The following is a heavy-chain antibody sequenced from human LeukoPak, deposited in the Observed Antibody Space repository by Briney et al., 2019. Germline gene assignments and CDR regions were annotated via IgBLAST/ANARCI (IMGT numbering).Heavy chain of an antibody. D-gene: IGHD2/OR15-2a*01. V-gene: IGHV3-23*01. Sequence: GGSLRLSCAASGFAFTNNAMSWVRQAPGKGLEWVSTISDSGGSTYYADPVKGRFTISRDNSKNTLYLQINSLRAEDTAVYYCAKAGNNPYTALAYWGQGTLLTVSS. J-gene: IGHJ4*02. CDR2: ISDSGGST. CDR3: AKAGNNPYTALAY. CDR1: GFAFTNNA.